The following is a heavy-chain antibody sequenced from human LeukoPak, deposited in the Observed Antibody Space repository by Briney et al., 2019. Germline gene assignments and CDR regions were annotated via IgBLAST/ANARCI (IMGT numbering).Heavy chain of an antibody. CDR3: ARDGSCFDF. Sequence: GGSLRLSCGASGFTFSEYWMTWVRQAPGRGPEWVANIKGDGTKMYYVDSVKGRFTISRDNDKNSLYLQMNNLRVEDTAVYHCARDGSCFDFWGQGALVSLSS. J-gene: IGHJ4*02. CDR1: GFTFSEYW. V-gene: IGHV3-7*01. D-gene: IGHD6-19*01. CDR2: IKGDGTKM.